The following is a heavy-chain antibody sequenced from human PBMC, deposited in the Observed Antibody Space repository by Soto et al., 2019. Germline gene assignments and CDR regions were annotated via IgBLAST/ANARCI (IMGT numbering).Heavy chain of an antibody. Sequence: QVQLQESGPRLVRPSETLTLKCTVSGGSVSSDKYLWGWIRQPPGKGLEWIASIRYDGATSGTTVYNPSLGSRLSISLDTSADQVSLRLTSVTATDTAVYYCARHDDHRSPPLGFHIWGQGTLVTVSS. CDR2: IRYDGAT. CDR1: GGSVSSDKYL. D-gene: IGHD3-10*01. J-gene: IGHJ3*02. CDR3: ARHDDHRSPPLGFHI. V-gene: IGHV4-39*01.